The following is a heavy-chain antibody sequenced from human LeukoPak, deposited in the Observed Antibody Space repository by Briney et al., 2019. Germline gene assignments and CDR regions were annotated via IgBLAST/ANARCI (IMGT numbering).Heavy chain of an antibody. CDR1: GVSFSGYY. J-gene: IGHJ5*02. Sequence: SETLSLTCAVYGVSFSGYYWSWIRQPPGKGLEWIGEINHSGSTNYNPSLKSRVTISVDTSKNQFSLKLSSVTAADTAVYYCARGYWFDRWGQGTLVTVSS. V-gene: IGHV4-34*01. CDR2: INHSGST. CDR3: ARGYWFDR.